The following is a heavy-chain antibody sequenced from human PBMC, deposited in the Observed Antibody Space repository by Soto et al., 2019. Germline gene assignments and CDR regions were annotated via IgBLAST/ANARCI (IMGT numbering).Heavy chain of an antibody. V-gene: IGHV5-51*01. CDR2: ICPRDSAT. CDR1: EYSFTTYW. J-gene: IGHJ3*02. D-gene: IGHD3-22*01. Sequence: GESLKISCKDSEYSFTTYWIGWVRQMPGKGLEWMGIICPRDSATRYSPSFQGHVTISADKSISTAYLQWNSLKASDTAMFYCARDPVVARGGPGVNIWGQGTMVTVSS. CDR3: ARDPVVARGGPGVNI.